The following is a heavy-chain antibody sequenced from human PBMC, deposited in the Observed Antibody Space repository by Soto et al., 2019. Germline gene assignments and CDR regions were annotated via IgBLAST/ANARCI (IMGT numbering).Heavy chain of an antibody. V-gene: IGHV3-23*01. CDR2: ISGSGGST. D-gene: IGHD3-22*01. Sequence: GGSLRLSCAASGFTFSSYAMSWVRQAPGKGLEWVSAISGSGGSTYYADSVKGRFTISRDNSKNTLYLQMNSLRAEDTAVYYCAKDGPTMIVVVTSFDYWGQGTLVTVSS. CDR3: AKDGPTMIVVVTSFDY. CDR1: GFTFSSYA. J-gene: IGHJ4*02.